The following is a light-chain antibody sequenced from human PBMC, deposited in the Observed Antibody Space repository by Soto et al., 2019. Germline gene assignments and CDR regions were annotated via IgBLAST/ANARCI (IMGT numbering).Light chain of an antibody. CDR2: GAS. V-gene: IGKV3-15*01. CDR3: QQYGSSGT. CDR1: QSVRSN. J-gene: IGKJ1*01. Sequence: EIVMTQSPATLSVSPGERVTLSSRASQSVRSNLAWYQQKPGQAPRLLIYGASTRATGLPARFSGSGSGTDFTLTISSLQSEDFAVYYCQQYGSSGTFGQGTKVEIK.